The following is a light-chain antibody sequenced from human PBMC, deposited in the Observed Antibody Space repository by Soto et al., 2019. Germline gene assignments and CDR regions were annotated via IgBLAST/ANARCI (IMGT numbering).Light chain of an antibody. J-gene: IGKJ1*01. V-gene: IGKV3-20*01. CDR2: GAS. Sequence: VLTQSPGTLSLSPGERATLSCRASQSVSSNNLAWYQQKLGQAPRLLISGASNRATGIPDRFSGSGSGTDFTLTISRLEPEDFAVYYCQQYGDSPRTFGQGTKVDIK. CDR1: QSVSSNN. CDR3: QQYGDSPRT.